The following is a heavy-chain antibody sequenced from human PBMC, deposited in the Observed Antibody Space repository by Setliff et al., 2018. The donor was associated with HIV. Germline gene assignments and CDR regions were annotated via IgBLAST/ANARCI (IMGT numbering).Heavy chain of an antibody. Sequence: GGSLRLSCAASGFTFSSYTMNWVRQAPGKGLEYVAIIKEDGSEKDYVDSVKGRFTISRDNAKNSLYLQMNSLRAEDTAVYYCARVVMVRGVIITAYYMDVWGKGTTVTVSS. CDR3: ARVVMVRGVIITAYYMDV. CDR2: IKEDGSEK. D-gene: IGHD3-10*01. CDR1: GFTFSSYT. J-gene: IGHJ6*03. V-gene: IGHV3-7*01.